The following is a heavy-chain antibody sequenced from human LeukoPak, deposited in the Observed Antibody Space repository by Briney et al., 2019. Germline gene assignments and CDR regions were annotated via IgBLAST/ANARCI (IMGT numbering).Heavy chain of an antibody. CDR1: GYTFTGYY. J-gene: IGHJ4*02. D-gene: IGHD2-15*01. CDR3: AKVGVGHFDN. CDR2: INPNSGDT. Sequence: ASLKVCCKAAGYTFTGYYMNWVRQAPGQGLEWMGWINPNSGDTTYAPKFQGRVTITRDTSISTAYMQRISLRSDHTAGHYCAKVGVGHFDNCGQGTPVTFSS. V-gene: IGHV1-2*02.